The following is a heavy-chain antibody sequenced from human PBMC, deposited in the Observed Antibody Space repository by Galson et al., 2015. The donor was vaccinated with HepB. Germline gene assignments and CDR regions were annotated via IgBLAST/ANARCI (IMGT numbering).Heavy chain of an antibody. CDR1: GFTFTKAW. CDR3: VTDTTGSREC. J-gene: IGHJ4*02. D-gene: IGHD1-26*01. CDR2: IKSKSDGGTT. V-gene: IGHV3-15*01. Sequence: SLRLSCAASGFTFTKAWMSWVRQAPGKGLEWVGRIKSKSDGGTTLYAAPVKGRFTISRDDSKNTLYLQMNSLQREDTALYFCVTDTTGSRECWGQGTLVTVSS.